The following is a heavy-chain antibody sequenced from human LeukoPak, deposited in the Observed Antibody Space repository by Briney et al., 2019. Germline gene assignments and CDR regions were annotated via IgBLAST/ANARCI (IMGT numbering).Heavy chain of an antibody. CDR2: IKQDGSEK. V-gene: IGHV3-7*01. D-gene: IGHD5-24*01. J-gene: IGHJ4*02. CDR1: GFTFSSYS. Sequence: GGSLRLSCAASGFTFSSYSMNWVRQAPGRGLEWVANIKQDGSEKYYVDSVKGRFTISRDNAKNSLYLQMNSLRAEDTAVYYCARDRGVEGYYFDYWGQGTLVTVSS. CDR3: ARDRGVEGYYFDY.